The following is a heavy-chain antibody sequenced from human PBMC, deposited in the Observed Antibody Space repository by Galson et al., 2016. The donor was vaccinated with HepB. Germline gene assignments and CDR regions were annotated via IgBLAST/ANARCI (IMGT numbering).Heavy chain of an antibody. J-gene: IGHJ4*02. CDR3: AKERLVRRIFDH. CDR1: GFVFSNFG. CDR2: ISTRRTT. Sequence: SLRLSCAASGFVFSNFGLGWVRQAPGKGLEWVASISTRRTTYYSDSVQGRFTISRDNTNNTRYLQMNGLRAEDTAVYYCAKERLVRRIFDHWGQGTLLTVSS. V-gene: IGHV3-23*01. D-gene: IGHD1-1*01.